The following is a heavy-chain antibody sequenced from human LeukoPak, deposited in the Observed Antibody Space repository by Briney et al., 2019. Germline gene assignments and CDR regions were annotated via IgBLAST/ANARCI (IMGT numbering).Heavy chain of an antibody. D-gene: IGHD3-10*01. CDR1: GFTFSSYA. Sequence: GGSLRLSCAASGFTFSSYAMHWVRQAPGKGLEWVAVISHDGSNKYYADSVKGRSTISRDNSKNTLYLQMNSLRAEDTAVYYCARDQFGELVVCTFHIWGQGTMVTVSS. CDR3: ARDQFGELVVCTFHI. CDR2: ISHDGSNK. V-gene: IGHV3-30-3*01. J-gene: IGHJ3*02.